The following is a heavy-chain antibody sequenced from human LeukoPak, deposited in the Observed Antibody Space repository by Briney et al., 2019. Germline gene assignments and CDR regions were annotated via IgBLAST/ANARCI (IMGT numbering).Heavy chain of an antibody. J-gene: IGHJ5*02. D-gene: IGHD2-2*01. CDR2: ISSSGSTI. Sequence: GGSLRLSCAASGFTFSDYYMSWIRQAPGKGLEWVPYISSSGSTIYYADSVKGRFTISRDNAKNSLYLQMNSLRAEDTAVYYCARDTRYCSSTSCRNWFDPWGQGTLVTVSS. CDR3: ARDTRYCSSTSCRNWFDP. CDR1: GFTFSDYY. V-gene: IGHV3-11*01.